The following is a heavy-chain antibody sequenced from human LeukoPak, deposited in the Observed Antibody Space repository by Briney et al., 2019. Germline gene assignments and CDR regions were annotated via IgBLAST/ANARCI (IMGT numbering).Heavy chain of an antibody. CDR1: GFSFSSYA. Sequence: GGSLRLSCAASGFSFSSYAMSWVRQAPGNGLEWVSGISGGGETTYYSDSVKGRFTISRDNAKNSLYLQMNSLRAEDTAVYYCAREGGSYVDYWGQGTLVTVSS. CDR2: ISGGGETT. CDR3: AREGGSYVDY. V-gene: IGHV3-23*01. D-gene: IGHD1-26*01. J-gene: IGHJ4*02.